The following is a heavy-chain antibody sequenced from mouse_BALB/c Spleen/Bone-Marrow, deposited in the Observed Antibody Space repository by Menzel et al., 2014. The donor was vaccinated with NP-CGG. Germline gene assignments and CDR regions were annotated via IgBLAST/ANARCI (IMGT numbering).Heavy chain of an antibody. CDR2: IDPANGNT. CDR3: ARYDSGWYFYV. CDR1: GFNIRDTY. D-gene: IGHD2-12*01. Sequence: VRLKQSGAELVKPGASVKLSCTASGFNIRDTYMHWVKQRPEQGLEWIGRIDPANGNTKYDPKFQGKATITADTSSNTASLQLSSLTSEDTAVYYCARYDSGWYFYVWAQGPRSPSPQ. V-gene: IGHV14-3*02. J-gene: IGHJ1*01.